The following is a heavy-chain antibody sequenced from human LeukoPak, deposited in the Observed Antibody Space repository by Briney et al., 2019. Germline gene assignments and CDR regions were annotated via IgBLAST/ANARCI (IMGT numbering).Heavy chain of an antibody. CDR1: GFTFSSYA. J-gene: IGHJ4*02. CDR3: ARSSIAVAWN. V-gene: IGHV3-7*01. D-gene: IGHD6-19*01. CDR2: IKQDGNDK. Sequence: PGGSLRLSCAASGFTFSSYAMTWVRQAPGQGLEWVANIKQDGNDKNYVDSVKGRFTISRDNAKNSVYLQMNSLRAEDTAVYYCARSSIAVAWNWGQGTLVTVSS.